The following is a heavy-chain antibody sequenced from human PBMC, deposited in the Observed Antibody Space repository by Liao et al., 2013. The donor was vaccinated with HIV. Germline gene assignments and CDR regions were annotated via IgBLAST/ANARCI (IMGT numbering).Heavy chain of an antibody. D-gene: IGHD3-10*01. J-gene: IGHJ4*02. Sequence: QVQLQESGPGLVKPSETLSLTCTVSGGSFINYYWTWIRQPPGRGLEWIGYIYYSGSTYYSPSLKSQITISVDTSKNQFSLKLSSVTAADTAVYYCAREVRGLRVPFHYFDYWGQGILVTVSS. V-gene: IGHV4-59*12. CDR2: IYYSGST. CDR1: GGSFINYY. CDR3: AREVRGLRVPFHYFDY.